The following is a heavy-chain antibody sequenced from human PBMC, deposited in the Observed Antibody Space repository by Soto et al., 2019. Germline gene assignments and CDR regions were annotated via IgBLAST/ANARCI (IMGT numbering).Heavy chain of an antibody. D-gene: IGHD3-9*01. CDR2: IYHSGST. Sequence: SETLSLTCAVSGGSISSSNWWSWVRQPPGKGLEWIGEIYHSGSTNYNPSLKSRVTISVDKSKNQFSTKLSSVTAADKAVYYCARVRYDILTGYHTIDYWGQGTLVTVSS. CDR3: ARVRYDILTGYHTIDY. CDR1: GGSISSSNW. J-gene: IGHJ4*02. V-gene: IGHV4-4*02.